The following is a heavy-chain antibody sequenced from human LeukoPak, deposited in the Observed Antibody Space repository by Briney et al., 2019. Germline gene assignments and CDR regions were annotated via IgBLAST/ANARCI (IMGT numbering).Heavy chain of an antibody. CDR3: ARQILTGTARDYPDY. D-gene: IGHD1-20*01. CDR2: TSYSGST. V-gene: IGHV4-39*01. J-gene: IGHJ4*02. Sequence: PSETLSLTCTVSGGSASSNNYYWGWIRQPPGKGLEWIGSTSYSGSTYYNPSLKSRVTISVDTSKNQFSLKLTSVTAADTAVYYCARQILTGTARDYPDYWGQGTLVTVSS. CDR1: GGSASSNNYY.